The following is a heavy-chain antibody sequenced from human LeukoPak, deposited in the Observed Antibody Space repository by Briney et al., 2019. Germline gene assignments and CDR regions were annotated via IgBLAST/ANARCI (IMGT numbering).Heavy chain of an antibody. V-gene: IGHV3-74*01. CDR3: ARGRGYDLIDY. J-gene: IGHJ4*02. Sequence: GGSLRLSCAASGFTFSSSWMHWVRQAPGKGLVWVSRINSDGRSTDYADSVKGRVAISRDNAKNTLHLQMNGLRAEDTAVYYCARGRGYDLIDYWGQGTLVAVSS. CDR1: GFTFSSSW. D-gene: IGHD5-12*01. CDR2: INSDGRST.